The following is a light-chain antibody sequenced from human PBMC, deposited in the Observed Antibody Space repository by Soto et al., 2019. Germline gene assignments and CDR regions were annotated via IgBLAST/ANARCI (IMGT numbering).Light chain of an antibody. CDR2: AAS. Sequence: AIQLTQSPSSLYASVGDIVTITCLASQAIRTALGWYQQKPGKVPKLLIYAASILQSGVPSRFSGSGSGTDFTLTISSLQPEDFATYYCLLDFRYFWAFGQGTKVDIK. CDR3: LLDFRYFWA. CDR1: QAIRTA. V-gene: IGKV1-6*01. J-gene: IGKJ1*01.